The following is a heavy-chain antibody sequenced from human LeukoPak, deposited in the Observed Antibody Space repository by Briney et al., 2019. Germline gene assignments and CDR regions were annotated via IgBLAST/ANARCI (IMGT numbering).Heavy chain of an antibody. V-gene: IGHV1-2*02. CDR2: INPSSGGT. CDR1: GGTFSSYA. J-gene: IGHJ5*02. CDR3: ARDLVVVTAISWFDP. Sequence: ASVKVSCKASGGTFSSYAISWVRQAPGQGLEWMGWINPSSGGTNYAQKFQGRVTMTRDTSISTAYVELSRLRSDDTAVYYCARDLVVVTAISWFDPWGQGTLVTVSS. D-gene: IGHD2-21*02.